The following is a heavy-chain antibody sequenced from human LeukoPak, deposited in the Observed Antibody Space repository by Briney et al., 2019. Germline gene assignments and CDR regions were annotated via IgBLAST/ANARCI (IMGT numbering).Heavy chain of an antibody. CDR2: INHSGST. V-gene: IGHV4-34*01. CDR3: ANQRIAVAARFDY. CDR1: GGSFSGYY. Sequence: SETLSLTCAVYGGSFSGYYWSWIRQPPGKGLEWIGEINHSGSTNYNPSLKSRVTISVDTSKSQFSLKLSSVTAADTAVYYCANQRIAVAARFDYWGQGTLVTVSS. J-gene: IGHJ4*02. D-gene: IGHD6-19*01.